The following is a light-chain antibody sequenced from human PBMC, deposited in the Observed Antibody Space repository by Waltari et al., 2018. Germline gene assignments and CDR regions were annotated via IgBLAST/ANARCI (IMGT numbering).Light chain of an antibody. CDR1: SSTIGAAYD. CDR2: GNS. CDR3: QSYDSSLSVV. J-gene: IGLJ2*01. V-gene: IGLV1-40*01. Sequence: QSVLTQPPPVPGPPRPTVPIACTGSSSTIGAAYDVHWYQQLPGTAPKLLIYGNSNRPSGVPDRFSGAKSGTSAPLAITGLQAEDEADYYCQSYDSSLSVVFGGGTKLTVL.